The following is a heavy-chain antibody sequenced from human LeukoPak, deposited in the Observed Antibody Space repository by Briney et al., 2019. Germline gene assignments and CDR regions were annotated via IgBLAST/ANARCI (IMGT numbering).Heavy chain of an antibody. V-gene: IGHV3-33*01. D-gene: IGHD3-10*01. CDR2: IWYDGSNK. CDR3: ARELKYYYGSGSYGMDV. CDR1: GFTFSSYG. J-gene: IGHJ6*02. Sequence: GGSLRLSCAASGFTFSSYGMHWVRQAPGKGLEWVAVIWYDGSNKYYADSVKGRFTISRDNSKNTLYLQMNSLGAEDTAVYYCARELKYYYGSGSYGMDVWGQGTTVTVSS.